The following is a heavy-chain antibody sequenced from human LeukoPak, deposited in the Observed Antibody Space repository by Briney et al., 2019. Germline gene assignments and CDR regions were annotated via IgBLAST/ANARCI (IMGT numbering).Heavy chain of an antibody. J-gene: IGHJ3*02. CDR2: ISAYNGNR. V-gene: IGHV1-18*01. CDR1: VYTLTIYG. D-gene: IGHD2-8*01. CDR3: SSDCMTLGAFDI. Sequence: AAVTVSCTSSVYTLTIYGISWVRQAPGQGLEWMGWISAYNGNRNYAQKLQGRVTMTTATSNSTAYLELRSLSSDDEAVYYCSSDCMTLGAFDIWGQGTMVTVSS.